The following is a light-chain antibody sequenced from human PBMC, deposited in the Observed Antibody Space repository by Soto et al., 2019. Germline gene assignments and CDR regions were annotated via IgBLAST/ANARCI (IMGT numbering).Light chain of an antibody. CDR2: AAS. V-gene: IGKV1-27*01. CDR3: QKYDSALET. J-gene: IGKJ5*01. Sequence: DIQMTQSPSSLSASVGDRVTITCRASQGIGNYLAWYQQKPGKVPKLLIYAASTLQSGVPSRFSGSGSGTDFTLTINGLQPEDVATYYCQKYDSALETFGQGTRLESK. CDR1: QGIGNY.